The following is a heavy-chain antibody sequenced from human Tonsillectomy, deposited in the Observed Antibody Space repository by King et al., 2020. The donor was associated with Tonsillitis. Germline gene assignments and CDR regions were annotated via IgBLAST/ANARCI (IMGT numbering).Heavy chain of an antibody. J-gene: IGHJ3*02. CDR2: IYHSGST. Sequence: VQLQESGPGLVKPSETLSLTCAVSGYSISSGYYWGWIRQPPGKGLEWIASIYHSGSTFYNPSLKSRVTISVDTSKSQFSLKLTSVAAADTAVYYCARHDSCGYYYPDAFDIWGQGTMVTVS. CDR1: GYSISSGYY. CDR3: ARHDSCGYYYPDAFDI. D-gene: IGHD3-22*01. V-gene: IGHV4-38-2*01.